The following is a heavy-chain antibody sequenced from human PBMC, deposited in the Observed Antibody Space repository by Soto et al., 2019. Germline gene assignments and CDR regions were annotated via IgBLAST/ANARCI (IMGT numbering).Heavy chain of an antibody. V-gene: IGHV1-69*02. CDR2: VIHILGMA. CDR3: ARGGAVVVPGAVDRHNWFDP. CDR1: GGTFSSYS. D-gene: IGHD2-2*01. Sequence: QVQLVQSGAEVKKPGSSVKVSCEASGGTFSSYSFSWVRQAPGQGLEWMGRVIHILGMANYAQKFQGRVTITADKSTSTVYMELSSLRSEDTAVYYCARGGAVVVPGAVDRHNWFDPWGQGTLVTVSS. J-gene: IGHJ5*02.